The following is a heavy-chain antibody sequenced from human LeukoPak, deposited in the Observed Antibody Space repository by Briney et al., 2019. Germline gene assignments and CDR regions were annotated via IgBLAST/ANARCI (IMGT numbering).Heavy chain of an antibody. D-gene: IGHD3-3*01. CDR2: ISSSSSYI. J-gene: IGHJ6*02. V-gene: IGHV3-21*01. Sequence: GGSLRLSCAASGFTLSSYSMNWVRQAPGKGLEWVSSISSSSSYIYYADSVKGRFTISRDNAKNSLYLQMNSLRAEDTAVYYCARDTNPFEWSAHYYYYYGMDVWGQGTTVTVSS. CDR3: ARDTNPFEWSAHYYYYYGMDV. CDR1: GFTLSSYS.